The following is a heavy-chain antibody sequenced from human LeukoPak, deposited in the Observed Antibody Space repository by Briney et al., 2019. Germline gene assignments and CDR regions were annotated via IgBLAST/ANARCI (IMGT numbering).Heavy chain of an antibody. CDR2: IYPGDSDT. CDR1: GYRFTSYW. V-gene: IGHV5-51*01. CDR3: ARLIWFGELLYGPIDY. J-gene: IGHJ4*02. D-gene: IGHD3-10*01. Sequence: GASLKISWKGSGYRFTSYWIGWVRQMPGKGLEGMGIIYPGDSDTRYSPSFQGQVTISADKSISTAYLQWSSLKASDTAMYYCARLIWFGELLYGPIDYWGQGTLVTVSS.